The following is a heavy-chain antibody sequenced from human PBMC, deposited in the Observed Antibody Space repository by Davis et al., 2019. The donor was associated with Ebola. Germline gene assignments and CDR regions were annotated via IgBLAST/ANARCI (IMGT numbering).Heavy chain of an antibody. J-gene: IGHJ3*02. V-gene: IGHV4-34*01. Sequence: MPSETLSLTCAVYGGSFSGYYWSWIRQPPGKGLEWIGEINHSGSTNYNPSLKSRVTISVDTSKNQFSLKLSSVTAADTAVYYCARTLLDQAIFGVVIIADAFDIWGQGTMVTVSS. CDR2: INHSGST. D-gene: IGHD3-3*01. CDR1: GGSFSGYY. CDR3: ARTLLDQAIFGVVIIADAFDI.